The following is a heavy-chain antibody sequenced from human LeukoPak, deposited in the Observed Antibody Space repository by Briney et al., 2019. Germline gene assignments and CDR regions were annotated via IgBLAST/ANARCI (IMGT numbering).Heavy chain of an antibody. J-gene: IGHJ3*02. CDR2: ISGSGGST. CDR3: ASMDPGYSSGWI. CDR1: GLTFSSYA. Sequence: GGSLRLSCAASGLTFSSYAMSWVRQAPGKGLEWVSAISGSGGSTYYADSVKGRFTISRDNSKNTLYLQMNSLRAEDTAVYYCASMDPGYSSGWIWGQGTMVTVSS. D-gene: IGHD6-19*01. V-gene: IGHV3-23*01.